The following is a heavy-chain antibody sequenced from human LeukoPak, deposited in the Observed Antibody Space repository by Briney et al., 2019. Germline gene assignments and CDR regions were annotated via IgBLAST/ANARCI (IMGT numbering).Heavy chain of an antibody. D-gene: IGHD5-18*01. V-gene: IGHV1-69*04. CDR2: IIPILGIA. CDR1: GGTFSSYA. CDR3: ARDPRGYSYAHPVLVFDY. Sequence: SVKVSCKASGGTFSSYAISWVRQAPGQGLEWMGRIIPILGIANYAQKFQGRVTITADKSTRTAYTELSSLRSEATAVSYCARDPRGYSYAHPVLVFDYWGQGTLVTVSS. J-gene: IGHJ4*02.